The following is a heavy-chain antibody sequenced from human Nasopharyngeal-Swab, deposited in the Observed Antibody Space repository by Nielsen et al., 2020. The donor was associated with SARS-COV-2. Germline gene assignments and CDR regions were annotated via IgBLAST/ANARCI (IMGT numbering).Heavy chain of an antibody. Sequence: SETLSLTCAVYGGSFSGYYWSWIRQPPGKGLEWIGEIRHSGSTHYNPSLKSRVTISVDTSKNQFSLKLTSVTAADTAVYFCARTYYYGSGTFYKNNWFDPWGQGTLVTVSS. CDR2: IRHSGST. CDR3: ARTYYYGSGTFYKNNWFDP. D-gene: IGHD3-10*01. V-gene: IGHV4-34*01. J-gene: IGHJ5*02. CDR1: GGSFSGYY.